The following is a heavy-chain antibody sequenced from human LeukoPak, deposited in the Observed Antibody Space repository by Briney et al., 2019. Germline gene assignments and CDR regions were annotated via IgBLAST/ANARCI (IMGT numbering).Heavy chain of an antibody. Sequence: SQTLSLTCAVSGGTISSGGYSWSWIRQPPGKGLEWIGYIYHSGSTYYNPSLKSRVTISVDRSKNQFSLKLSSVTAADTAVYYCARVRGYSYGAYFDYWGQGTLVTVYS. D-gene: IGHD5-18*01. V-gene: IGHV4-30-2*01. CDR3: ARVRGYSYGAYFDY. CDR2: IYHSGST. CDR1: GGTISSGGYS. J-gene: IGHJ4*02.